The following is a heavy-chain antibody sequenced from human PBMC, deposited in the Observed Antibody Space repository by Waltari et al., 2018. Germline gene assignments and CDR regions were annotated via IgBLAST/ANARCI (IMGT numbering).Heavy chain of an antibody. J-gene: IGHJ6*03. V-gene: IGHV1-69-2*01. CDR1: GYTLTDSY. D-gene: IGHD1-26*01. CDR3: ATSGSYYYMDV. Sequence: EVQLVQSGAEVKKPGATVKISCKASGYTLTDSYMHWVQQAPGKGLEWMGRGDPEDGETIYAEKFQGRVTITADTSTDTAYMELSSLRSEDTAVYYCATSGSYYYMDVWGKGTTVTVSS. CDR2: GDPEDGET.